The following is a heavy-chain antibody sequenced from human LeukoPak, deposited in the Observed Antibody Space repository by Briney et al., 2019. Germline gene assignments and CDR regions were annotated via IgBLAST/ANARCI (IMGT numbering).Heavy chain of an antibody. CDR3: AKGGGWVLRYFDY. CDR1: GFTFSSYS. Sequence: GGSLRLSCAASGFTFSSYSMNWVRQAPGKGLEWVSSISSSSSYIYYADSVKGRFTISRDNAKNSLYLQMNSLRAEDTAVYYCAKGGGWVLRYFDYWGQGTLVTVSS. J-gene: IGHJ4*02. D-gene: IGHD3-16*01. V-gene: IGHV3-21*04. CDR2: ISSSSSYI.